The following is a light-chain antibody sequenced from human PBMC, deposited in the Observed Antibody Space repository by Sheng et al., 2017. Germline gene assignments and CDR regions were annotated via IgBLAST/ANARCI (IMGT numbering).Light chain of an antibody. CDR2: EDN. CDR1: SGSIASNC. J-gene: IGLJ3*02. Sequence: FMLTQPHSVSESPGKTVTISCTRSSGSIASNCVQWYQQRPGSSPTTVIYEDNQRPSGVPDRFSGSIDSSSNSASLTISGLQTEDEADYYCQSYDSSTWVFGGGTKLAVL. CDR3: QSYDSSTWV. V-gene: IGLV6-57*01.